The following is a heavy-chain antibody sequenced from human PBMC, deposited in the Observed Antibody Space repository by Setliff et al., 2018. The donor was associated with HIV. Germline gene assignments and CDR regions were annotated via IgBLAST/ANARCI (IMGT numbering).Heavy chain of an antibody. Sequence: GGSLRLSCEASGFIFSRYWMSWVRQAPGKGLEWVANIKEDGSEKYYVDSVKGRFTVSRDNAENSVYLQMNGLRVDDTAPYYCTRDGGEYWGEGTLVTVSS. D-gene: IGHD3-16*01. CDR2: IKEDGSEK. CDR1: GFIFSRYW. V-gene: IGHV3-7*03. J-gene: IGHJ4*02. CDR3: TRDGGEY.